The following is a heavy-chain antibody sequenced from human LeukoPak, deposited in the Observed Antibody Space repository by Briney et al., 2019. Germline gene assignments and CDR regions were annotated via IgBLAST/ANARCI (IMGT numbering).Heavy chain of an antibody. J-gene: IGHJ4*02. Sequence: SDTLSLTCTVSGGSISSYYLSLIRQPAGKGLELIWRIDTSGSTNYNPSLKSRVTMSVDTSKNQFSLKLSSVTAADTAVYYCARDRYYYDSSGYRLFDYWGQGTLVTVSS. V-gene: IGHV4-4*07. D-gene: IGHD3-22*01. CDR2: IDTSGST. CDR3: ARDRYYYDSSGYRLFDY. CDR1: GGSISSYY.